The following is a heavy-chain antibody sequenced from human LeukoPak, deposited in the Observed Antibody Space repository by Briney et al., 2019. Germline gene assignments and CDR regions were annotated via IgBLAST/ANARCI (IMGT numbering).Heavy chain of an antibody. V-gene: IGHV3-7*05. D-gene: IGHD3-3*01. CDR3: ARGGYYSVY. Sequence: GGSLRLSCAASGFTFSSFWMTWVRQAPGKGLEWVANIKEDGSEKYYVDSVKGRFIISRENAKNSLYLQMNSLRAEDTAVYYCARGGYYSVYWGQGTLVTVSS. CDR2: IKEDGSEK. CDR1: GFTFSSFW. J-gene: IGHJ4*02.